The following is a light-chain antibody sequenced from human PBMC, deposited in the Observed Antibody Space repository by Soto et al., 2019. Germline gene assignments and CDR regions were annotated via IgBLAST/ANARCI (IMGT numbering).Light chain of an antibody. CDR3: CSYAGTYPFV. CDR2: DVD. CDR1: SSDVGGYNF. Sequence: QSALTQPRSVSGSPGQSVTISCTGTSSDVGGYNFVSWYQQHPGKAPKFMIYDVDKRPSGVPDRFSGSKSGNTASLTISGLQAEDEADYYCCSYAGTYPFVFGTGTQLTVL. J-gene: IGLJ1*01. V-gene: IGLV2-11*01.